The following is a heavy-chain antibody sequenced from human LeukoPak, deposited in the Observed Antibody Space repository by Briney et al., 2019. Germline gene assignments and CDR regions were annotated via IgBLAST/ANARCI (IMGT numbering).Heavy chain of an antibody. CDR2: IIHNRST. J-gene: IGHJ6*02. Sequence: TEALSLACAVYGRSFSGHYWSWIRQPPGKGLERIGEIIHNRSTNTNPSLKSRVTISVDTSKNQFSLKLGSVTAADTAVYYCARARVRGVIIYYYYGMDVWGQGTTVRVSS. D-gene: IGHD3-10*02. CDR1: GRSFSGHY. V-gene: IGHV4-34*12. CDR3: ARARVRGVIIYYYYGMDV.